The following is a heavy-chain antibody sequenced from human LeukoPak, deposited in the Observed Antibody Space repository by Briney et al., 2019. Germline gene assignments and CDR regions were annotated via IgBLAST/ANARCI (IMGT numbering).Heavy chain of an antibody. V-gene: IGHV4-59*08. Sequence: SETLSLSCTVSGGSINSHYWSWIRQPPGKGLEWIGDIYYKGSTNYNPSLKSRVTISVDTSKNHLSLKLTSVLAADTAIYYCVRRDNTGWNYFDYWGQGILVTVSS. CDR3: VRRDNTGWNYFDY. D-gene: IGHD6-19*01. J-gene: IGHJ4*02. CDR1: GGSINSHY. CDR2: IYYKGST.